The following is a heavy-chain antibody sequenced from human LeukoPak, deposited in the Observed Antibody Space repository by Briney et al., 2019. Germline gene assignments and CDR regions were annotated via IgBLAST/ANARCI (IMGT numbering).Heavy chain of an antibody. CDR1: GGSISSSGFY. D-gene: IGHD1-26*01. Sequence: KPSETLSLTCTVSGGSISSSGFYWGWIRQPPGKGLEWIGSIYYTGTTYYSPSLKSRVTISVDTSKKQLSLKLSSVTAADTAVYYCARTHSGSYYGFDYWGQGTLVTVSS. J-gene: IGHJ4*02. V-gene: IGHV4-39*01. CDR2: IYYTGTT. CDR3: ARTHSGSYYGFDY.